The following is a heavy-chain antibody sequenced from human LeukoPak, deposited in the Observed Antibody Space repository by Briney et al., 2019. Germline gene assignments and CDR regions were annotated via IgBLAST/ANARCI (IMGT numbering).Heavy chain of an antibody. D-gene: IGHD1-26*01. CDR1: AFTFSSYA. V-gene: IGHV3-23*01. CDR2: ISGSGGSK. Sequence: AAGYLRLSCAASAFTFSSYAMIWVRQAPGKGLEWVSAISGSGGSKYYADSVKGRFTISTSTSTNNLYLQRNSLRAEDTAVYYCAKEEWELKTIDYWGQGRLVTVSS. CDR3: AKEEWELKTIDY. J-gene: IGHJ4*02.